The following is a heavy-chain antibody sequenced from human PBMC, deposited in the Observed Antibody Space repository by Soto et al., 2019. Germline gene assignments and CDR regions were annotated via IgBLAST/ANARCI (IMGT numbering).Heavy chain of an antibody. CDR2: ISGSGGST. V-gene: IGHV3-23*01. CDR3: AKPQLEGGDYQYYYYYMDV. CDR1: GFTFSSYA. J-gene: IGHJ6*03. Sequence: GGSLRLSCAASGFTFSSYAMSWVRQAPGKGLEWVSAISGSGGSTYYADSVKGRFTISRDNSKNTLYLQMNSLRAEDTAVYYCAKPQLEGGDYQYYYYYMDVWGKGTTVTVSS. D-gene: IGHD4-17*01.